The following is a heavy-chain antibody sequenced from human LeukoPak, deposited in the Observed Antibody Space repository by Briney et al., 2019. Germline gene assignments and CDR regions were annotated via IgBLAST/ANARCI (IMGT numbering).Heavy chain of an antibody. J-gene: IGHJ4*02. Sequence: GGSLRLSCAASGFSFSSYRMNWVRQAPGKGLEWVSSVSNSGDYIHYADSVKGRFTISRDNSKNSLYLLMNSLRAEDTAVYYCARALIGYYFDYWGQGTLVTVSS. V-gene: IGHV3-21*06. CDR1: GFSFSSYR. D-gene: IGHD2-8*01. CDR3: ARALIGYYFDY. CDR2: VSNSGDYI.